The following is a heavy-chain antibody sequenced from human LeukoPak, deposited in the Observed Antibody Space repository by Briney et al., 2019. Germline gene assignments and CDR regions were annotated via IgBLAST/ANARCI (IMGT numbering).Heavy chain of an antibody. CDR3: ARVIIVKTAMVSSHWFDP. J-gene: IGHJ5*02. CDR1: GGSISSHC. CDR2: IYYSGRT. D-gene: IGHD5-18*01. Sequence: SAESLSLTWAVDGGSISSHCWSWVRQPPGKGLEWLGYIYYSGRTNYNPSLKSGVTISVDTSKNQLSLKLSFVTAADTAVYYCARVIIVKTAMVSSHWFDPWGQGTLVTVSS. V-gene: IGHV4-59*11.